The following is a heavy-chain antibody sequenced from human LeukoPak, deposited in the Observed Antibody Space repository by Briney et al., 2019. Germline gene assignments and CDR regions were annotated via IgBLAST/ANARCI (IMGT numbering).Heavy chain of an antibody. CDR2: IKADGSNR. V-gene: IGHV3-7*05. Sequence: GGSLRLSCAASGFTFSNSWMNWVRQAPGKGLEWVANIKADGSNRNYADSVKGRFTISRDNSKNTLYLQMNSLRAEDTAVYYCAKGGLSRAGLDFWGQGTLVTVSS. CDR1: GFTFSNSW. CDR3: AKGGLSRAGLDF. J-gene: IGHJ4*02. D-gene: IGHD5/OR15-5a*01.